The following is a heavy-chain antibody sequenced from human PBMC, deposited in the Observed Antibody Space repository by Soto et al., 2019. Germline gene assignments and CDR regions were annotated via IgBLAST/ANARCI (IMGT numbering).Heavy chain of an antibody. CDR1: GCSISSGGYS. V-gene: IGHV4-30-2*01. CDR3: ARTFCDYAMPV. Sequence: QLQLQESGSGLVKPSQTLSLTCAVSGCSISSGGYSWSWIRQPPGKGLEWIGYIYHSGSNYDNPARRRRVTISVERCQRHFCLQLCSVSAADTAVYYCARTFCDYAMPVW. CDR2: IYHSGSN. J-gene: IGHJ6*01.